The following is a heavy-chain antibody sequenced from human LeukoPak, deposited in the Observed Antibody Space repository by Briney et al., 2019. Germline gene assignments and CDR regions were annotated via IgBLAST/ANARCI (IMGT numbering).Heavy chain of an antibody. Sequence: GGSLRLSCAASGFTFSSYSMNWVRQAPGKGLGWGSSISSSSSYIYYADSVKGRFTISRDNAKNSLYLQMNSLRPEDTAVYYCASSYSSSWYGFDYWGQGTLVTVSS. CDR2: ISSSSSYI. V-gene: IGHV3-21*01. J-gene: IGHJ4*02. D-gene: IGHD6-13*01. CDR1: GFTFSSYS. CDR3: ASSYSSSWYGFDY.